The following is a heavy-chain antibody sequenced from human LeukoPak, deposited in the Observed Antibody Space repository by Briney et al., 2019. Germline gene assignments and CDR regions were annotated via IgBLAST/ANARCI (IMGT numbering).Heavy chain of an antibody. V-gene: IGHV2-5*01. D-gene: IGHD3-3*01. Sequence: SGPTLVKPTQTLTLTCTFSGFSLSTSGVGVGWIRQPPGKALEWLALIYWNDDKRYSPSLKSGLTITKDTSKNQVVLTMTNMDPVDTATYYCAHSTYYDFWSGSINWFDPWGQGTLVTVSS. CDR1: GFSLSTSGVG. CDR3: AHSTYYDFWSGSINWFDP. CDR2: IYWNDDK. J-gene: IGHJ5*02.